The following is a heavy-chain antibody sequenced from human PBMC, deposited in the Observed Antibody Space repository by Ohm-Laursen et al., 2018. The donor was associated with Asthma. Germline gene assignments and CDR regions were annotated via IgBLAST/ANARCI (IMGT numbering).Heavy chain of an antibody. V-gene: IGHV4-30-4*01. CDR3: ARVTTDSSGYYYGNYFDY. CDR1: GGTFSGFY. J-gene: IGHJ4*02. D-gene: IGHD3-22*01. Sequence: TLSLTCAVYGGTFSGFYWGRIRPPPGKGLEWIVYIYYSGSTYYNPSLKSRVTISVDTSKNQFSLKLSSVTAADTAVYYCARVTTDSSGYYYGNYFDYWGQGTLVTVSS. CDR2: IYYSGST.